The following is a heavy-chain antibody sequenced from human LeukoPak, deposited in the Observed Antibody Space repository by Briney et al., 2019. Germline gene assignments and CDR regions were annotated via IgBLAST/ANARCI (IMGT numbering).Heavy chain of an antibody. V-gene: IGHV3-66*01. D-gene: IGHD6-19*01. Sequence: PGGSLRLSCAASGFTVSSNYMSWVRQAPGKGLEWVSVIYSGGSTYYADSVKGRFTISRGNSKNTLYLQMNSLRAEDTAVYYCARDRGIAVAGLGDYYGMDVWGQGTTVTVSS. CDR1: GFTVSSNY. J-gene: IGHJ6*02. CDR3: ARDRGIAVAGLGDYYGMDV. CDR2: IYSGGST.